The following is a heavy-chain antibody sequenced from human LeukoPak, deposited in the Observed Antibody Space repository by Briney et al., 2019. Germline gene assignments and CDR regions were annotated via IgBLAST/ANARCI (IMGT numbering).Heavy chain of an antibody. CDR3: TTDWNYGDY. V-gene: IGHV3-15*01. Sequence: GGSLRLSCATSGFTFSTYAMSWVRQAPGKGLEWVGRIKSKTDGGTTDYAAPVKGRFTISRDDSKNTLYLQMNSLKTEDTAVYYCTTDWNYGDYWGQGTLVTVSS. CDR1: GFTFSTYA. CDR2: IKSKTDGGTT. J-gene: IGHJ4*02. D-gene: IGHD1-1*01.